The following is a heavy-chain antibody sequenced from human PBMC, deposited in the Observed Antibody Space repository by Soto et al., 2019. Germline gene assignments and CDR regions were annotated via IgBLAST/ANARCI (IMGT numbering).Heavy chain of an antibody. D-gene: IGHD3-10*01. J-gene: IGHJ3*01. CDR2: SRDKANSFST. CDR1: GFTLSDYY. CDR3: ARTKSYGAYDV. V-gene: IGHV3-72*01. Sequence: EVKLVESGGGLVQPGGSLRLSCAVSGFTLSDYYIDWVRQAPGKGLEWLARSRDKANSFSTDYAASVKGRLSISRDDSESSVFLQMHSLRTEDTALYYCARTKSYGAYDVWGQGTVVIVSS.